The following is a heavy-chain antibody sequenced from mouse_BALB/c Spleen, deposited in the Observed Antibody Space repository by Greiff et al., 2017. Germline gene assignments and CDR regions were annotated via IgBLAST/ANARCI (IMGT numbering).Heavy chain of an antibody. CDR2: IYPGDGDT. V-gene: IGHV1-87*01. CDR1: GYTFTSYW. CDR3: ARGEAY. J-gene: IGHJ3*01. Sequence: VKLQQSGAELARPGASVKLSCKASGYTFTSYWMQWVKQRPGQGLEWIGAIYPGDGDTRYTQKFKGKATLTADKSSSTAYMQLSSLASEDSAVYYCARGEAYWGQGTLVTVSA.